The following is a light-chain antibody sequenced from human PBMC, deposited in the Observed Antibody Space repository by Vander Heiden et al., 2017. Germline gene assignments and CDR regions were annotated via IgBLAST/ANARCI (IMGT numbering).Light chain of an antibody. J-gene: IGLJ1*01. V-gene: IGLV2-14*01. CDR2: EVS. Sequence: SALTQPASVSGSPGQSITIFCTGANSDVGDYVSWYQQHPGKAPKLLIYEVSDRPSGVSNRFSGSKSGNTASLTISGLQAEDEADYYCSSLTSSLYVFGAGTKVTVL. CDR3: SSLTSSLYV. CDR1: NSDVGDY.